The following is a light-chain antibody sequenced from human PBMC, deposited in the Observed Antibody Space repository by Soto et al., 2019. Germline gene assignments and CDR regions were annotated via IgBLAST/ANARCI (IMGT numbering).Light chain of an antibody. CDR2: EVT. J-gene: IGLJ1*01. CDR3: CSYAGSTTFLYV. CDR1: SSDVGSYNL. V-gene: IGLV2-23*02. Sequence: QSVLTQPASVSGSPGQSITISCTRTSSDVGSYNLVSWYQQHPGKAPKLMIYEVTKRPSGVSNRFSGSKSGNTASLTISGLQAEDEADYYCCSYAGSTTFLYVFGTGTKVTVL.